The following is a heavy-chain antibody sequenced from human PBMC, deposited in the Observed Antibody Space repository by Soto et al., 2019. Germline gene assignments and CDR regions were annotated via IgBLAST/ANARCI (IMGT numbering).Heavy chain of an antibody. J-gene: IGHJ5*02. Sequence: SETLSLTCTVSGGSISSGGYYWSGIRQHPGKGLEWIGYIYYSGSTYYNPSLKSRVTISVDTSKNQFSLKLSSVTAADTAVYYCARVLRGYRNAIALNWFDPWGQGTLVTVSS. CDR1: GGSISSGGYY. V-gene: IGHV4-31*03. CDR3: ARVLRGYRNAIALNWFDP. CDR2: IYYSGST. D-gene: IGHD5-18*01.